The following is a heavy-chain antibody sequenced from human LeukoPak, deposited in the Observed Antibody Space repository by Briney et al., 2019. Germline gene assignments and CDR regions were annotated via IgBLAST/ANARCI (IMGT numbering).Heavy chain of an antibody. V-gene: IGHV4-59*12. Sequence: SETLSLTCTVSGGSISSYYWSWIRQPPGKGLEWIGYIYYSGSTNYNPSLKSRVTISVDTSKNQFSLKLSSVTAADTAVYFCARAQVAANDAFDIWGQGTMVTVSS. J-gene: IGHJ3*02. D-gene: IGHD5-12*01. CDR2: IYYSGST. CDR3: ARAQVAANDAFDI. CDR1: GGSISSYY.